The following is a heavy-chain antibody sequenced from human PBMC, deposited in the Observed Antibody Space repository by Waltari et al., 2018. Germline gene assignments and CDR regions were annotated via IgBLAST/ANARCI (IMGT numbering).Heavy chain of an antibody. CDR1: GYSISGGAF. CDR3: ARRGRLSSYFFDY. V-gene: IGHV4-38-2*01. Sequence: QLHLQESGPGLLKPSETLSLTCPVSGYSISGGAFWGWIRQPPGKGLEWIGSIYPGGDTYFNPSLKSRVTISVDKSKNQYSLNLRSMTAADTAVYYCARRGRLSSYFFDYWGQGTLVTVSS. CDR2: IYPGGDT. J-gene: IGHJ4*02. D-gene: IGHD2-15*01.